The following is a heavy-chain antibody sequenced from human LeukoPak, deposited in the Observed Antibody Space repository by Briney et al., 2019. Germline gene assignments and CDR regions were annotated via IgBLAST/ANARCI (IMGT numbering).Heavy chain of an antibody. V-gene: IGHV4-34*01. J-gene: IGHJ3*02. CDR1: GGSFSGYY. Sequence: PSETLSLTCAVYGGSFSGYYWSWIRQPPGKGLEWIGEINHSGSTNYNPSLKSRVTISVDTSKNQFSLKLSSVTAADTAVYYCARDREVGATVGAFDIWGQRTMVTVSS. CDR2: INHSGST. CDR3: ARDREVGATVGAFDI. D-gene: IGHD1-26*01.